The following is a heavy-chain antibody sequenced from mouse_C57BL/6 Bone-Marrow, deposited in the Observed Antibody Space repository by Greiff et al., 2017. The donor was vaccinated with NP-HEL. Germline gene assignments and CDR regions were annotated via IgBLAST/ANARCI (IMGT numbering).Heavy chain of an antibody. J-gene: IGHJ4*01. Sequence: VQLQQSGAELVKPGASVKISCKASGYAFSSYWMNWVKQRPGRGLEWIGQIYPGDGDTNYNGKFKGKATLTADKSSSTAYMELSSLTSEDSAVYVCARSVWLYAMDYWGQGTSVTVSA. D-gene: IGHD2-2*01. CDR2: IYPGDGDT. CDR3: ARSVWLYAMDY. CDR1: GYAFSSYW. V-gene: IGHV1-80*01.